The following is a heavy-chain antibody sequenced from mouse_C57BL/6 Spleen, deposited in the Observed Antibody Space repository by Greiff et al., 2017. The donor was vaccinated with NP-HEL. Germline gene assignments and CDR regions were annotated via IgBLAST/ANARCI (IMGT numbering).Heavy chain of an antibody. V-gene: IGHV5-17*01. CDR2: ISSGSSTI. CDR3: AREDDYEGFAY. CDR1: GFTFSDYG. J-gene: IGHJ3*01. D-gene: IGHD2-4*01. Sequence: EVMLVESGGGLVKPGGSLKLSCAASGFTFSDYGMHWVRQAPEKGLEWVAYISSGSSTIYYADTVKGRFTIYRDNAKNTLFLQMTSLRSEDTAMYYCAREDDYEGFAYWGQGTLVTVSA.